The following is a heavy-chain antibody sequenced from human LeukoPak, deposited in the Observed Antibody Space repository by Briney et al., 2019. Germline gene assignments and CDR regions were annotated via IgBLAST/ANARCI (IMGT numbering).Heavy chain of an antibody. J-gene: IGHJ4*02. V-gene: IGHV3-23*01. Sequence: PGGSLRLSCAASGFTFSSYSMNWVRQAPGKGLEWVSVISGSGGTTYYADSVKGRFAISRDNSKNTLYLQMNSLRVEDTALYYCGKSRGSTVTREAFDYWGQGTLVSVSS. CDR2: ISGSGGTT. CDR1: GFTFSSYS. D-gene: IGHD4-17*01. CDR3: GKSRGSTVTREAFDY.